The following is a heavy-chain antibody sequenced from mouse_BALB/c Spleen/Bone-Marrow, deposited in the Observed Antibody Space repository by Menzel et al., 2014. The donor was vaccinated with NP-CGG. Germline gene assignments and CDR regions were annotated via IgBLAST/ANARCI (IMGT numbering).Heavy chain of an antibody. J-gene: IGHJ2*01. CDR2: IHPNSGNT. Sequence: QVQLQQSGSVLVRPGASVRLSCKASGYTFTNSWIHWAKQRPGQGLEWIGDIHPNSGNTNYNEKFKAKATLTVDTSSSTAYVDLSSLTSEDSAVYYCVRHHRYAYYFDYWGQGTPLTVSS. V-gene: IGHV1S130*01. CDR1: GYTFTNSW. D-gene: IGHD2-14*01. CDR3: VRHHRYAYYFDY.